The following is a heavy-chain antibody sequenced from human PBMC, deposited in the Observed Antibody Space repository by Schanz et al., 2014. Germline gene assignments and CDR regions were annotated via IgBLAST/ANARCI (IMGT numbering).Heavy chain of an antibody. V-gene: IGHV1-18*01. J-gene: IGHJ2*01. D-gene: IGHD1-1*01. CDR3: ARDVGRPGHFWYFDL. CDR1: GYTFTFTTYG. Sequence: QVQLVQSGGEVKKPGASVKVSCKASGYTFTFTTYGISWVRQAPGQGLEWMGWINTYNGDTAYAQNMQGRVSMTTETAASTAYMELSSLTSDDTAVYFCARDVGRPGHFWYFDLWGRGTLVTVSS. CDR2: INTYNGDT.